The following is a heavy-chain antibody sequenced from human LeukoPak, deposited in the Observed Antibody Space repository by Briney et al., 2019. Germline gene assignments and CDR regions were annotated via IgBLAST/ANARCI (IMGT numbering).Heavy chain of an antibody. V-gene: IGHV4-59*12. J-gene: IGHJ5*02. CDR3: ARGPGVLLWFGEPGGVWFDP. D-gene: IGHD3-10*01. CDR1: GGSISSYY. CDR2: IYYSGST. Sequence: SETLCLTCTVSGGSISSYYWSWIRQPPGKGLEWIGYIYYSGSTNYNPSLKSRVTMSVDTSKNQFSLKLSSVTAADTAVYYCARGPGVLLWFGEPGGVWFDPWGQGTLVTVSS.